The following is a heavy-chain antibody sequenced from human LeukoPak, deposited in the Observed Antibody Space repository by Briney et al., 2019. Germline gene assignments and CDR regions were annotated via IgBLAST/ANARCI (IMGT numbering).Heavy chain of an antibody. D-gene: IGHD2-21*01. J-gene: IGHJ4*02. Sequence: PGGSLRLSCAASGFTFSSYAMSWVRQAPGKGLEWVSAISGSASNTYYADSVKGRFTISRDNSKNTPFLQVNSLRVEDTAVYYCATEKGDSPDYWGQGTLVTVSS. CDR1: GFTFSSYA. V-gene: IGHV3-23*01. CDR3: ATEKGDSPDY. CDR2: ISGSASNT.